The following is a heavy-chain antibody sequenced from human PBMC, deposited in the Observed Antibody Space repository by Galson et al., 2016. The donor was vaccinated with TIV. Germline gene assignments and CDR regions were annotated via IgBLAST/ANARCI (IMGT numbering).Heavy chain of an antibody. CDR1: GDSFSTYA. CDR2: IIPILGPT. D-gene: IGHD5-12*01. J-gene: IGHJ3*02. Sequence: SVKVSCKVSGDSFSTYAINWVRQAPGQGPEWMGRIIPILGPTKYAQRFQGRVSITADKSTNTAYMDLSSLRSDDTAVYYCARDNQATFGYDDAFDIWGQGTLVTVSS. V-gene: IGHV1-69*06. CDR3: ARDNQATFGYDDAFDI.